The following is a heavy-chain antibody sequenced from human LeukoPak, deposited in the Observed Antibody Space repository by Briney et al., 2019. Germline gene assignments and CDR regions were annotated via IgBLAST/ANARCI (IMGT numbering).Heavy chain of an antibody. Sequence: PSETLSLTCTVSGDPITSHSDYKWTWIRQPPGKGLEWLGYIYDSGSTNYNPSLKSRVTISVDTSKNQFSLKLTSVTAADTAVYYCAREYSAFDYWGQGTLVTVSS. V-gene: IGHV4-61*08. J-gene: IGHJ4*02. D-gene: IGHD5-12*01. CDR3: AREYSAFDY. CDR1: GDPITSHSDY. CDR2: IYDSGST.